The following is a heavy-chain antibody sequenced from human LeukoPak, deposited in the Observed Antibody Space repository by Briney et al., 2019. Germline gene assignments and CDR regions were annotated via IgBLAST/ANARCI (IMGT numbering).Heavy chain of an antibody. Sequence: ASVKVSCKASGGTFSSYAISWVRQAPGQGLEWMGGIIPIFGTTTYAQKFQGRVTITTDESTSTAYMELSSLRSEDTAVYYCARGFTIFDAFDIWGQGTMVTVSS. D-gene: IGHD3-3*01. CDR3: ARGFTIFDAFDI. CDR2: IIPIFGTT. CDR1: GGTFSSYA. V-gene: IGHV1-69*05. J-gene: IGHJ3*02.